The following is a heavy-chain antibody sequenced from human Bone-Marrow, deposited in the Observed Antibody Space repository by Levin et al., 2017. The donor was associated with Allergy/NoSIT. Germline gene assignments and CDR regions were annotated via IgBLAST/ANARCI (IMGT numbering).Heavy chain of an antibody. V-gene: IGHV1-69*04. J-gene: IGHJ3*02. CDR3: ARDQDYYQSSGHNDAYDI. Sequence: KISCKASGGAVSGTVISWVRQAPGQGLEWMGRIIPILGVVNYAQKFQGRVTITADKSTNIAYMELTSLRSEDTALYYCARDQDYYQSSGHNDAYDIWGQGTLVTVSS. D-gene: IGHD3-22*01. CDR2: IIPILGVV. CDR1: GGAVSGTV.